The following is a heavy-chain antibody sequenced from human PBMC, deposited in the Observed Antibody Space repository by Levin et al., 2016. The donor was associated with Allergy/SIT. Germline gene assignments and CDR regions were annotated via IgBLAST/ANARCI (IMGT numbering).Heavy chain of an antibody. CDR3: ARLIAAAGPPYYYYYMDV. D-gene: IGHD6-13*01. Sequence: WIRQPPGKGLEWVSSISSSSSYIYYADSVKGRFTISRDNAKNSLYLQMNSLRAEDTALYHCARLIAAAGPPYYYYYMDVWGKGTTVTVSS. V-gene: IGHV3-21*04. CDR2: ISSSSSYI. J-gene: IGHJ6*03.